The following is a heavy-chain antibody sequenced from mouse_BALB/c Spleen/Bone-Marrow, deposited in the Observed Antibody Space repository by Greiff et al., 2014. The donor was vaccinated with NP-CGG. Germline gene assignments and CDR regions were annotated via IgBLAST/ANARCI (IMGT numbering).Heavy chain of an antibody. D-gene: IGHD2-2*01. CDR1: GFTFSDTW. V-gene: IGHV6-6*01. J-gene: IGHJ3*01. CDR2: IRTKVDNHAA. CDR3: TPHGSFAF. Sequence: EVKLEESGGGLVQHGGSMRLSCSASGFTFSDTWMDWVRQSPEKGLEWVVEIRTKVDNHAAYSAESVKGRFAISRDDSKSSVYLQMNNLRAEDTGIYYRTPHGSFAFWGQGTLVTVFA.